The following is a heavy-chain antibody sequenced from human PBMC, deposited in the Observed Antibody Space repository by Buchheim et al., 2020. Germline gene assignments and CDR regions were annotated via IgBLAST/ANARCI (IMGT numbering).Heavy chain of an antibody. CDR2: INPSGGST. CDR3: ARDHWGATGHESTMGFY. D-gene: IGHD1-26*01. Sequence: QVQLVQSGAEVKKPGASVKVSCKASGYTFTSYYMHWVRQAPGQGLEWMGIINPSGGSTSYAQKFQGRVTLTRDTSTSTVHMELSSLRSEDTAVYYCARDHWGATGHESTMGFYWGQGTL. CDR1: GYTFTSYY. J-gene: IGHJ4*02. V-gene: IGHV1-46*01.